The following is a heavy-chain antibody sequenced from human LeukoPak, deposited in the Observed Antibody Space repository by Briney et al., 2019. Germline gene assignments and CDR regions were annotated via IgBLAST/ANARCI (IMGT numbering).Heavy chain of an antibody. J-gene: IGHJ4*02. CDR1: GGSISSSSYS. Sequence: SETLSLTCTVSGGSISSSSYSWGWIRQPPGKGLEWIGSIYYSGTTYYYPSLKSRVTISVDTSKIQFSLKLSSVAATDTAVYFCARLRFDFWSGYTHPYFDYWGQGTLVTVSS. V-gene: IGHV4-39*01. D-gene: IGHD3-3*01. CDR2: IYYSGTT. CDR3: ARLRFDFWSGYTHPYFDY.